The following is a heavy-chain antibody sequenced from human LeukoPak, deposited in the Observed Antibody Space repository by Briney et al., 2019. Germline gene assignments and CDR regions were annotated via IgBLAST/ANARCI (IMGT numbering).Heavy chain of an antibody. CDR3: ARAAYSSTWYSRYFDL. V-gene: IGHV3-21*01. CDR2: ITSSSTYV. CDR1: EFTFSNYN. J-gene: IGHJ2*01. Sequence: PGGSLRLSCEASEFTFSNYNMNWVRQAPGQRLEWVSSITSSSTYVFYADSVKGRFTISRDNAQNSLYLQMNSLRAEDTAVYYCARAAYSSTWYSRYFDLWGRGTLVTVSS. D-gene: IGHD6-13*01.